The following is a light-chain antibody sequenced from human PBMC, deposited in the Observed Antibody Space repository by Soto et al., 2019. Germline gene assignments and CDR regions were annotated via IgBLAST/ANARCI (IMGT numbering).Light chain of an antibody. CDR2: EAS. J-gene: IGLJ1*01. V-gene: IGLV2-14*02. CDR3: CSYTSSSTRV. CDR1: SNDIGGYNL. Sequence: QSALTQPASVSGSPGQSITISCTGTSNDIGGYNLVSWYQQHPGKAPKLIIYEASERPSGVSDRFSGSRSGNTASLTISTLQAEDEADYFCCSYTSSSTRVFGTGTKVTVL.